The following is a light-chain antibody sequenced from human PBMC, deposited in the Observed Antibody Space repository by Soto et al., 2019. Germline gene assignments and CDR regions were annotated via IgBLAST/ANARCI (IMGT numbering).Light chain of an antibody. J-gene: IGKJ1*01. Sequence: DIQMTQSPSTLSASVGDRVTITCRASQSISSWLAWYQQKPGKAPKLLIYKASSLESGVPSRFSGSGSGTDFTLTISRLEPEDFAVYYCQQYGTSPRTFGQGTKVDNK. CDR3: QQYGTSPRT. CDR2: KAS. V-gene: IGKV1-5*03. CDR1: QSISSW.